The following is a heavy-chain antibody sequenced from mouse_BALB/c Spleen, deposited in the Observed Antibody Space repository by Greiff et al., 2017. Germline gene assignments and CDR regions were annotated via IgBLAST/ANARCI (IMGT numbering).Heavy chain of an antibody. V-gene: IGHV3-2*02. Sequence: DVKLVESGPGLVKPSQSLSLTCTVTGYSITSDYAWNWIRQFPGNKLEWMGYISYSGSTSYNPSLKSRISITRDTSKNQFFLQLNSVTTEDTATYYCAIYGGDAMDYWGQGTSVTVSS. CDR3: AIYGGDAMDY. D-gene: IGHD1-1*02. CDR2: ISYSGST. J-gene: IGHJ4*01. CDR1: GYSITSDYA.